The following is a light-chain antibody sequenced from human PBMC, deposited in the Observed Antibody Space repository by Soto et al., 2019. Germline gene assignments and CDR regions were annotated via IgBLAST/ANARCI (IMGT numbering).Light chain of an antibody. V-gene: IGKV3-20*01. CDR1: QSVSSSY. CDR3: QQYGSSPPT. CDR2: GAS. Sequence: EIVVTQSPGTLSLSPGERATLSCRASQSVSSSYLAWYQQKPGQAPRLLIYGASSRATGIPDRFSGSGSGTDFTLTISRLEPEDFAVYYCQQYGSSPPTFVQGTKVEIK. J-gene: IGKJ1*01.